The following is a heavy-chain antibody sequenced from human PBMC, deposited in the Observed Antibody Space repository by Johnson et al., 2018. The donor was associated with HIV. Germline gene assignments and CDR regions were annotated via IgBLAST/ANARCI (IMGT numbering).Heavy chain of an antibody. V-gene: IGHV3-30*14. CDR1: GFTFSSYA. CDR3: ARGFEDTAMGDDAFDI. D-gene: IGHD5-18*01. J-gene: IGHJ3*02. Sequence: QVQLVESGGGVVQPGRSLRLSCAASGFTFSSYAMHWVRQAPGKGLEWVAVISYDGSNKYYADSVKGRFTISRDNSKNTLYLQMNSLRAEDTAVYYCARGFEDTAMGDDAFDIWGQGTMVTVSS. CDR2: ISYDGSNK.